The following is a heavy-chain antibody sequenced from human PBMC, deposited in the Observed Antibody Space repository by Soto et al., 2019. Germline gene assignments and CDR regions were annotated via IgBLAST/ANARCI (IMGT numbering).Heavy chain of an antibody. CDR3: ASIRRFGELLDRSFDP. J-gene: IGHJ5*02. D-gene: IGHD3-10*01. V-gene: IGHV4-34*01. CDR1: GGSFSGYY. Sequence: QVQLQQWGAGLLKPSETLSLTCAVYGGSFSGYYWSWIRQPPGKGLEWIGEINHSGSTNYNPSLKSRVTISVDTSKNQFSLKLSSVTAADTSVYYCASIRRFGELLDRSFDPWGQGTLVTVSS. CDR2: INHSGST.